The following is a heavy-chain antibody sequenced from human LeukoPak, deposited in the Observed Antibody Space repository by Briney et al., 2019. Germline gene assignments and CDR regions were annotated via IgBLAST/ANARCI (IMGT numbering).Heavy chain of an antibody. V-gene: IGHV4-59*08. CDR1: GGSITGFY. J-gene: IGHJ4*02. Sequence: SEPLSLTCSVSGGSITGFYWSWIRQPPGQGLEWIGYIHSNGGTNYNPSLKRRINISVDKSKKQFSLNLNSVTAADTAVYYCARHVSGIFGSRGDFDSWGQGTLVTVSS. CDR2: IHSNGGT. CDR3: ARHVSGIFGSRGDFDS. D-gene: IGHD3-10*01.